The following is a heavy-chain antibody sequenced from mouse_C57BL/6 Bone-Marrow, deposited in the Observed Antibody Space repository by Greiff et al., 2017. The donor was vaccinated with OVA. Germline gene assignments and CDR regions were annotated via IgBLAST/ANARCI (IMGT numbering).Heavy chain of an antibody. D-gene: IGHD1-1*01. CDR3: ASLITTVVAIRYFDV. CDR1: GYTFTSYW. Sequence: VQLQQPGAELVRPGSSVKLSCKASGYTFTSYWMDWVKQRPGQGLEWIGNIYPSDSETHYNQKFKDKATLTVDKSSSTAYMQLSSLTSEDSAVYYCASLITTVVAIRYFDVWGTGTTVTVSS. J-gene: IGHJ1*03. V-gene: IGHV1-61*01. CDR2: IYPSDSET.